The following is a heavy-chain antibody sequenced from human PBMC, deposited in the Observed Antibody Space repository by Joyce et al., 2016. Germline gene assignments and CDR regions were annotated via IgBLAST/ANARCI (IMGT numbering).Heavy chain of an antibody. V-gene: IGHV1-2*04. J-gene: IGHJ6*02. CDR3: ARQLGYCTSASCYYDYNAFDV. CDR2: INPNSGGT. Sequence: QVQLVQSGAEVKRPGASVKVSCTASGYTFTGYYIHWVRQAPGQGLEWMGWINPNSGGTNYAQKFQGWVTMTRETSISTAYMELSRLGSDDTAVYYCARQLGYCTSASCYYDYNAFDVWGQGTTVTVSS. CDR1: GYTFTGYY. D-gene: IGHD2-2*01.